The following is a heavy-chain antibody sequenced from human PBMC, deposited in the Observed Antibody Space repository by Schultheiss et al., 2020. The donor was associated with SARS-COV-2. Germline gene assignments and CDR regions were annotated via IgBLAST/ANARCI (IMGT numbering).Heavy chain of an antibody. CDR2: INYSGTS. Sequence: ESLKISCAVYGGSFRGYYWGWIRQPPGKGLEWIGSINYSGTSYYNPSLKSRVTISIDTSRNQFSLKLNSVSAADTAVYFCARQIKVGSYYNSATLSFIWGRGALVTVSS. D-gene: IGHD5-24*01. J-gene: IGHJ4*02. V-gene: IGHV4-34*01. CDR1: GGSFRGYY. CDR3: ARQIKVGSYYNSATLSFI.